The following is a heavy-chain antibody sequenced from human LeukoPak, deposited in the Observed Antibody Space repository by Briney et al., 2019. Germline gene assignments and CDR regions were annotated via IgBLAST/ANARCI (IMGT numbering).Heavy chain of an antibody. Sequence: PSETLSLTCTVSGGSISSRSYYWGWIRPRPGKGLEWIGSIYYSGSTYYNPSLKSRVTISVDTSKNQFSLKLSSVTAADTAVYYCARQGLWFGELSSWFDPWGQGTLVTVSS. J-gene: IGHJ5*02. CDR2: IYYSGST. V-gene: IGHV4-39*07. D-gene: IGHD3-10*01. CDR1: GGSISSRSYY. CDR3: ARQGLWFGELSSWFDP.